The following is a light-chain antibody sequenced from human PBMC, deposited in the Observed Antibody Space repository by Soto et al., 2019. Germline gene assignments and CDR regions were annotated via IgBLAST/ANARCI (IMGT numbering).Light chain of an antibody. V-gene: IGLV1-40*01. CDR2: GNT. CDR1: SSKIGAGSD. J-gene: IGLJ1*01. CDR3: QTYDSSLSGLYV. Sequence: QPVLTQPPSISGAPGQRVTISCTGSSSKIGAGSDVHWYHQLPGTAPKLLIYGNTNRPSGVPDRFSGSKSGTSASLAIAGLQTEDEGDYYCQTYDSSLSGLYVFGTGTKLTVL.